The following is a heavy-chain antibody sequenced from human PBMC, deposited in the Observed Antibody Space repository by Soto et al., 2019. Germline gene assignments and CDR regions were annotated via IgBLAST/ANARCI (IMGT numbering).Heavy chain of an antibody. D-gene: IGHD2-2*03. Sequence: QVQLVQSGAEVKKPGASVKVSCKASGYTFTSYGISWVRQAPGQGLEWMGWISAYNGNTNYAQKLQGRVTMTTDTSTSKAYMELRSLRSDDTAVYYCARDGYCISTSCHSDAFDIWGQGTMVTVSS. V-gene: IGHV1-18*01. CDR1: GYTFTSYG. CDR2: ISAYNGNT. CDR3: ARDGYCISTSCHSDAFDI. J-gene: IGHJ3*02.